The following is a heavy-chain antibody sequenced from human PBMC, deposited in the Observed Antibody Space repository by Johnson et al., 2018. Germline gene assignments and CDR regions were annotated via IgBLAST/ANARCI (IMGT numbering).Heavy chain of an antibody. CDR1: GFTFTSYV. J-gene: IGHJ6*02. CDR3: ARDSSNYGMDG. Sequence: QVQLVQSGGGVVQPGRSLRLSCATSGFTFTSYVMHWVRQAPGKGLEWLGVVWYEGNEKYYADSVKGRFTRSRDNPRNTVYLQLSSLRVDDTAVYYCARDSSNYGMDGWGQGTTVTVSS. V-gene: IGHV3-33*01. CDR2: VWYEGNEK. D-gene: IGHD6-19*01.